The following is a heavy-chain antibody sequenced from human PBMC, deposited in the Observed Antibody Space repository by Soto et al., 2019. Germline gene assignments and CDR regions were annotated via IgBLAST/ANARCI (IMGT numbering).Heavy chain of an antibody. CDR3: ARLEGLATISYYFDF. CDR2: IYYSGST. V-gene: IGHV4-59*12. D-gene: IGHD3-9*01. CDR1: GGSISSYY. J-gene: IGHJ4*02. Sequence: SETLSLTCTVSGGSISSYYWSWIRQPPGKGLEWIGYIYYSGSTNYNPSLKSRVTISVDKSKNQFTLKLSSVTAADSAVYFCARLEGLATISYYFDFWGPGALVTVSS.